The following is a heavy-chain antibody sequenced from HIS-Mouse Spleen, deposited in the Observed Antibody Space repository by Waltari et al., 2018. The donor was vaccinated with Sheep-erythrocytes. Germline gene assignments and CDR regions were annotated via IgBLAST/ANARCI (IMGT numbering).Heavy chain of an antibody. CDR2: ISWDGGST. V-gene: IGHV3-43D*03. J-gene: IGHJ6*02. CDR3: AKDLTLVGAHYYYYYGMDV. D-gene: IGHD1-26*01. CDR1: AFTFDHDA. Sequence: EVQLVASGGVVVQPGGSLRLSCDASAFTFDHDAIPWVRQAPGKGLKWVSLISWDGGSTYYADSVKGRFTISRDNSKNSLYLQMNSLRAEDTALYYCAKDLTLVGAHYYYYYGMDVWGQGTTVTVSS.